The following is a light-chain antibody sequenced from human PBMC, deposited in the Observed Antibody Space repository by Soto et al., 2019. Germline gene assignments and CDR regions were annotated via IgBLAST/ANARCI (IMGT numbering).Light chain of an antibody. CDR3: QQANSCPFT. Sequence: DIQMTQSPSSVSASLGDRVTITCRASQDISNWLAWYQQKPGKAHKLLISAASSLQSGVPSRFSGSESGTDFALTITSLQPEDFATYYCQQANSCPFTFGPATTVDI. V-gene: IGKV1-12*01. CDR1: QDISNW. CDR2: AAS. J-gene: IGKJ3*01.